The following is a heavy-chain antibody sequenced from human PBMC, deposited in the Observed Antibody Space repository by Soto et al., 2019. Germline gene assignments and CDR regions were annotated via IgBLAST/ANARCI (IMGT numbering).Heavy chain of an antibody. CDR1: GGSISSYY. J-gene: IGHJ6*02. CDR2: IYYSGST. D-gene: IGHD3-3*01. V-gene: IGHV4-59*01. Sequence: PSETLSLTCTVSGGSISSYYWGWIRQPPGKGLEWIGYIYYSGSTNYNPSLKSRVTISVDTSKNQFSLKLSSVTAADTAVYYCARDVRFLEWLSSPGMDVWGQGTTVTVSS. CDR3: ARDVRFLEWLSSPGMDV.